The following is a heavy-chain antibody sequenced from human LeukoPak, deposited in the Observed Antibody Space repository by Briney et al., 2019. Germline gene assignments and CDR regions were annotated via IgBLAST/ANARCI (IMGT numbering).Heavy chain of an antibody. CDR1: GFTFSSYA. J-gene: IGHJ6*02. D-gene: IGHD3-10*01. CDR3: AKASLYGSGAYYYYGMDV. Sequence: GGSLRLSCAASGFTFSSYAMSWVRQAPGKGLEWVSAISGSGGSTYYADSVKGRFTISRDNSKNTLYLQMNSLRAEDTAVYYCAKASLYGSGAYYYYGMDVWGHGTTVTVSS. V-gene: IGHV3-23*01. CDR2: ISGSGGST.